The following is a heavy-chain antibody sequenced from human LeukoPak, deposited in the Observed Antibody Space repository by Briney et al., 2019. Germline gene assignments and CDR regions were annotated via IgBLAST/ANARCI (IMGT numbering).Heavy chain of an antibody. CDR1: GGTFSSYA. CDR2: ISAYNGNT. D-gene: IGHD3-22*01. J-gene: IGHJ4*02. V-gene: IGHV1-18*01. Sequence: ASVKVSCKASGGTFSSYAISWVRQAPGQGLEWMGWISAYNGNTNYAQKLQGRVTMTTDTSTSTAYMELRSLRSDDTAVYYCAREAAVSGYYFYYFDYWGQGTLVTVSS. CDR3: AREAAVSGYYFYYFDY.